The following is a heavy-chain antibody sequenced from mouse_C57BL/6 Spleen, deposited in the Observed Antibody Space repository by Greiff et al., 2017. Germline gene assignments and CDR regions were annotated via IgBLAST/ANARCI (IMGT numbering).Heavy chain of an antibody. CDR1: GFTFSSYA. CDR2: ISDGGCYT. CDR3: ARGEGNCAMDQ. V-gene: IGHV5-4*01. Sequence: EVQLVESGGGLVKPGGSLKLSCAASGFTFSSYAMSWVRQTPEKRLEWFATISDGGCYTYYPDHVKGRFTISRDNAKNNQYLQMSHLKSEDTAMYYRARGEGNCAMDQRGQGT. J-gene: IGHJ4*01.